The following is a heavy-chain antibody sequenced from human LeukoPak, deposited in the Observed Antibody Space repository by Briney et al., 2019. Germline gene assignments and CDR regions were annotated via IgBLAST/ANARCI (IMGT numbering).Heavy chain of an antibody. CDR3: ARGAPYYYDSSGYYYSGAFDI. V-gene: IGHV3-66*01. D-gene: IGHD3-22*01. CDR1: GFTVSSNY. J-gene: IGHJ3*02. CDR2: IYSGGST. Sequence: PGGSLRLSCAASGFTVSSNYMSWVRQAPGKGLEWVSVIYSGGSTYYADSVKGRFTISRDNSKNTLYLQMNSLRAEDTAVYYCARGAPYYYDSSGYYYSGAFDIWGQGTMVTVSS.